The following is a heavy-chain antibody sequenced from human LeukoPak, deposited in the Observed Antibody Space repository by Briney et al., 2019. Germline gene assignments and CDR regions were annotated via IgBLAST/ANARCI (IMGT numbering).Heavy chain of an antibody. D-gene: IGHD6-13*01. V-gene: IGHV4-39*07. CDR2: IYYSGGT. Sequence: SETLSLTCTVSGGSISSSNYYWGRVRQPPGKGLEWIGSIYYSGGTYYNPSLKSRVTISVDTSKNQFSLKLSSVTAADTAVYYCARAAAGIGVLNWFDPWGQGTLVTVSS. CDR1: GGSISSSNYY. J-gene: IGHJ5*02. CDR3: ARAAAGIGVLNWFDP.